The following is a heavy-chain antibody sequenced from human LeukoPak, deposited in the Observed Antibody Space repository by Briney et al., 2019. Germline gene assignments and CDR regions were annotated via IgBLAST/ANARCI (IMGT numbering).Heavy chain of an antibody. D-gene: IGHD5-24*01. CDR1: GGSISSYY. Sequence: SETLSLTCTVSGGSISSYYWSWIRQPPGKGLEWIGYIYYSGSTNYNPSLKSRVTISVDTSKNQFSLKLSSVTAGDTAVYYCARDWGDGYNYWGQGTLVTVSS. J-gene: IGHJ4*02. CDR3: ARDWGDGYNY. V-gene: IGHV4-59*01. CDR2: IYYSGST.